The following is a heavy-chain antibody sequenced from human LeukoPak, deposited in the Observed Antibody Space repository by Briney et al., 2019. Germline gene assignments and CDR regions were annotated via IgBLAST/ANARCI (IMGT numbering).Heavy chain of an antibody. CDR3: ANPLVRSSWLLDY. Sequence: GGSLRLSCAASGFTFSSYAMTCVRQAPGKGLEWVSTITTSGGNTYYADSVKGRFTISRDNSKSTLYLQMNSLRAEDTAIYYCANPLVRSSWLLDYWGRGTLVTVSS. V-gene: IGHV3-23*01. J-gene: IGHJ4*02. CDR1: GFTFSSYA. D-gene: IGHD6-13*01. CDR2: ITTSGGNT.